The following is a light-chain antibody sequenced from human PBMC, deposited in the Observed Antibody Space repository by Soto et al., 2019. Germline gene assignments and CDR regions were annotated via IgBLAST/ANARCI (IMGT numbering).Light chain of an antibody. J-gene: IGLJ2*01. CDR1: SSDIGSYNH. Sequence: QSVLTQPASVSGSPGQSITISCTGTSSDIGSYNHVSWYQQHPGQGPKLFIYDVNNRPSGISNRFSGSKSGNTASLTISGLQAEDEAYYYCTSYTSLSTVVFGGWTQLTVL. CDR2: DVN. V-gene: IGLV2-14*01. CDR3: TSYTSLSTVV.